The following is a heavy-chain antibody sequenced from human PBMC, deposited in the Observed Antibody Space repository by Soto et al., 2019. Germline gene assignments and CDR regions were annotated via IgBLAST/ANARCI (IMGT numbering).Heavy chain of an antibody. CDR2: MSYDGRNK. CDR1: GFTFSSYA. V-gene: IGHV3-30*04. CDR3: ARDLEKKDIILVPAALETNHYYYYGMDV. D-gene: IGHD2-2*01. Sequence: GGSLRLSCAASGFTFSSYAMHWVRQAPGKGLEWVSVMSYDGRNKCYADSVKGRFTISRDNSMNTLYLQMNSLRPEDTAVYYCARDLEKKDIILVPAALETNHYYYYGMDVWGQGTTVTVSS. J-gene: IGHJ6*02.